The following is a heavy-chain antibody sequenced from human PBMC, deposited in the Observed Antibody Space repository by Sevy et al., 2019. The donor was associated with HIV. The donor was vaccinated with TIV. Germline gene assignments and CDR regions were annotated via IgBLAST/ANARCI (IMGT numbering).Heavy chain of an antibody. V-gene: IGHV3-7*01. CDR1: GFTFSSYW. D-gene: IGHD3-10*01. CDR2: IKQDGSEK. J-gene: IGHJ6*02. CDR3: ARHNGAYYYGSGSYYNGPSYYYYYYGMDV. Sequence: GGSLRLSCAASGFTFSSYWMSWVRQAPGKGLEWVANIKQDGSEKYYVDSVKGRFTISRDNAKNSLYLQMNSLGAEDTAVYYCARHNGAYYYGSGSYYNGPSYYYYYYGMDVWGQGTTVTVSS.